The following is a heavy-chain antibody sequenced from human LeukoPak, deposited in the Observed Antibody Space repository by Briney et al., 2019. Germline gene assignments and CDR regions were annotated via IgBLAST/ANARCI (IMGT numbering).Heavy chain of an antibody. CDR2: ISAYNGNT. V-gene: IGHV1-18*01. CDR3: ARDPNYYGSGSYYPQNWFDP. CDR1: GYAFTSYG. D-gene: IGHD3-10*01. Sequence: ASVKVSCKASGYAFTSYGISWVRQAPGQGLEWMGWISAYNGNTNYAQKLQGRVTMTTDTSTSTAYMELRSLRSDDTAVYYCARDPNYYGSGSYYPQNWFDPWGQGTLVTVSS. J-gene: IGHJ5*02.